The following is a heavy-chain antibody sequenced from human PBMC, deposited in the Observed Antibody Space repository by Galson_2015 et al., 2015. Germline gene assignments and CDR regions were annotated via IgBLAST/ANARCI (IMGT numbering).Heavy chain of an antibody. CDR1: GGSISSSNW. V-gene: IGHV4-4*02. Sequence: SETLSLTCAVSGGSISSSNWWSWVRQPPGKGLEWIGEIYHSGSTNYNPSLKSRVTISVDKSKNQFSLKLSSVTAADTAVYYCGQSAVTMVRGVIIPTAVDYWGQGTLVTVSS. D-gene: IGHD3-10*01. J-gene: IGHJ4*02. CDR2: IYHSGST. CDR3: GQSAVTMVRGVIIPTAVDY.